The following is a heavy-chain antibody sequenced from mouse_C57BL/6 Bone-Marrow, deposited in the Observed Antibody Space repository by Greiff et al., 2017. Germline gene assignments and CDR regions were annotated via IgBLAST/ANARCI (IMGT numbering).Heavy chain of an antibody. D-gene: IGHD1-1*01. V-gene: IGHV5-9*01. CDR2: ICGGGGNT. CDR1: GFTFSSST. Sequence: EVQLMESGGGLVKPGGSLKLSCAASGFTFSSSTLSWVRQTPEKSLQWVAAICGGGGNTYYSDSVEGRFTISRNNDKNILYLQMSSLRSEDTALYYCSRQVTTVLATKYFDVWGTGTTVTGSS. J-gene: IGHJ1*03. CDR3: SRQVTTVLATKYFDV.